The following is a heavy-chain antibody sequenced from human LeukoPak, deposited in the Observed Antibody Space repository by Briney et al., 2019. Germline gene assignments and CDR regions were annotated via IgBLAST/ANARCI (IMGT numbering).Heavy chain of an antibody. J-gene: IGHJ4*02. Sequence: SETLSLTCTVSGGSISGSSSYWGWIRQPPGEGLEWIGSIYYSGSTYYNPSLKSRVTISVDTAENQFSLKLSSVTAADTAVYYCARHFSCFIITFGGVIVPPDYWGQGTLVTVSS. CDR2: IYYSGST. V-gene: IGHV4-39*01. D-gene: IGHD3-16*02. CDR1: GGSISGSSSY. CDR3: ARHFSCFIITFGGVIVPPDY.